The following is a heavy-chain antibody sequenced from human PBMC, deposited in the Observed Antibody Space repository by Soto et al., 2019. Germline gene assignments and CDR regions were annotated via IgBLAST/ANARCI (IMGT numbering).Heavy chain of an antibody. J-gene: IGHJ5*02. Sequence: EVQLVESGGGLVKPGGSLRLSCTASGFTFNYAWMNWVRQAPGKGLEWVGHIKSKTDGGTTDYAAPVKDRFSISRDDSKNTLYLQINSLKTEDTAVYYCSPDPILAAADVSDPWGQGTLVTVSS. CDR1: GFTFNYAW. CDR2: IKSKTDGGTT. CDR3: SPDPILAAADVSDP. V-gene: IGHV3-15*01. D-gene: IGHD6-13*01.